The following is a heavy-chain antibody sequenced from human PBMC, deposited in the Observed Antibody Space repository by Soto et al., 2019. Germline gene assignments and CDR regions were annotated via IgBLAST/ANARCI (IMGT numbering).Heavy chain of an antibody. CDR3: ARAGYYGMDV. V-gene: IGHV4-34*01. CDR2: INHSGST. Sequence: NPSETLSLTCAVYGGSFSGYYWSWIRQPPGKGLEWIGEINHSGSTNYNPSLKSRVTISVDTSKNQFSLKLSSVTAADTAVYYCARAGYYGMDVWGQGTTVTVSS. J-gene: IGHJ6*02. CDR1: GGSFSGYY.